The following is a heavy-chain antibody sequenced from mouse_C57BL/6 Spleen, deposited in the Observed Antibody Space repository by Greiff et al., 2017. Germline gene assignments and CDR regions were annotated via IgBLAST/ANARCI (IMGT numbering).Heavy chain of an antibody. CDR1: GYTFTDYE. V-gene: IGHV1-15*01. CDR3: TRRPEGY. CDR2: IDPETGGT. J-gene: IGHJ2*01. Sequence: VQLVESGAELVRPGASVTLSCKASGYTFTDYEMHWVKQTPVHGLEWIGAIDPETGGTAYNQKFKGKAILTADKSSSTAYMELRSLTSEDSAVYYCTRRPEGYWGQGTTLTVSS.